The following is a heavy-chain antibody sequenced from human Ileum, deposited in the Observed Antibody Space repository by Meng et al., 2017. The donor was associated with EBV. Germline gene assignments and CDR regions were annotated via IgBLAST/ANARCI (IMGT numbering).Heavy chain of an antibody. D-gene: IGHD3-10*01. CDR1: GGSISSGGYY. CDR2: IHSSGST. V-gene: IGHV4-31*03. CDR3: ARASYGSGSPLGESWFDP. Sequence: VQVQEAGPGLVKPSQTLSLTCTVSGGSISSGGYYWSWIRQHPGKGLEWIGYIHSSGSTYYNPSLRSRLTISVDTSKNQFSLKLSSVTAADTAVYYCARASYGSGSPLGESWFDPWGQGTLVTVSS. J-gene: IGHJ5*02.